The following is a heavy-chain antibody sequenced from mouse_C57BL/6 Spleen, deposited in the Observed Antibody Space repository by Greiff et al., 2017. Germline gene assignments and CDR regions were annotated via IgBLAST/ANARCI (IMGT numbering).Heavy chain of an antibody. CDR2: IDPSDSET. J-gene: IGHJ4*01. CDR3: ARGTTVDMDD. Sequence: VQLQQPGAELVRPGSSVKLSCKASGYTFTSYWMHWVKQRPIQGLEWIGNIDPSDSETHYNQKFKDKATLTVDKSSSTAYMQLSSLTSEDSAVYYCARGTTVDMDDWGQGTSVTVSS. D-gene: IGHD1-1*01. CDR1: GYTFTSYW. V-gene: IGHV1-52*01.